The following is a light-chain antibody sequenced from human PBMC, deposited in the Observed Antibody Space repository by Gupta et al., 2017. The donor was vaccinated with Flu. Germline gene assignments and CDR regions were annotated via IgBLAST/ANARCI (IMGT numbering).Light chain of an antibody. CDR2: AAS. Sequence: DIQMTQSPSSLSASVGDRVTITCRASQTISTYLNWYQQKPGKAPNLLIYAASSLQSGGPSRFSGGGSGTDVTLTISSRQPEDFATYYCKQRYSPHWKFGQGTKVEVK. V-gene: IGKV1-39*01. J-gene: IGKJ1*01. CDR3: KQRYSPHWK. CDR1: QTISTY.